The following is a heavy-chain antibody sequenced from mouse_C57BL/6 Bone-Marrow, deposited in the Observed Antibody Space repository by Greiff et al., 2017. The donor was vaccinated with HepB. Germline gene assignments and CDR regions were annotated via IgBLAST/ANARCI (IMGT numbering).Heavy chain of an antibody. V-gene: IGHV5-9*01. CDR2: ISGGGGNN. Sequence: EVKVVESGGGLVKPGGSLKLSCAASGFTFSSYTMSWVRQTPEKRLEWVATISGGGGNNYYPDSVKGRITISRDNAKNTLYLQMSSLRSEDTALYYCARHGPWFAYWGQGTLVTVSA. J-gene: IGHJ3*01. CDR1: GFTFSSYT. CDR3: ARHGPWFAY.